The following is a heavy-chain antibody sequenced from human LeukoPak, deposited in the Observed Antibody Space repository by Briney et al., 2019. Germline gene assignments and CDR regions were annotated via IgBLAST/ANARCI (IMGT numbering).Heavy chain of an antibody. CDR3: AXRVSXMTQFDS. CDR2: ISYSGDI. D-gene: IGHD3-22*01. Sequence: SETLSLTCTVSGGSISTYYWSWIRQPPGKGLEWIGYISYSGDITYNPSLRSRVAISFDTSKNQFSLRLSSVTAADTAVYYCAXRVSXMTQFDSWGRGTLVTVSS. V-gene: IGHV4-59*03. CDR1: GGSISTYY. J-gene: IGHJ4*02.